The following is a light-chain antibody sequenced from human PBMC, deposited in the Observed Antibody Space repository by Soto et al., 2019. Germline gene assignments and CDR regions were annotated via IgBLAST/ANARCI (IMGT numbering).Light chain of an antibody. CDR3: QQSYTTLFT. V-gene: IGKV1-39*01. CDR1: QSIDNY. J-gene: IGKJ3*01. Sequence: DIQMTQSPSSLSASVGDRVTITCRTSQSIDNYLNWYQQKRGKAPKLLMYAASTLQSGVPSRFSCSGSETDFTLTISSLQPEDLATYYCQQSYTTLFTCGPGTKVDLK. CDR2: AAS.